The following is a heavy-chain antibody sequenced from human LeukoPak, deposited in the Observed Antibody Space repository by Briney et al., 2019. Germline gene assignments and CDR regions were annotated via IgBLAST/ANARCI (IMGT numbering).Heavy chain of an antibody. CDR2: IYYSGST. Sequence: SETLSLTCTVSGGSISNYYWSWSRQPPGKGLEWIGYIYYSGSTSYNPSLKSRVTISVDTSKNQFSLELSSVTAADTAVYYCARGWDRWGQGTLVTVSS. CDR1: GGSISNYY. V-gene: IGHV4-59*12. CDR3: ARGWDR. J-gene: IGHJ1*01. D-gene: IGHD1-26*01.